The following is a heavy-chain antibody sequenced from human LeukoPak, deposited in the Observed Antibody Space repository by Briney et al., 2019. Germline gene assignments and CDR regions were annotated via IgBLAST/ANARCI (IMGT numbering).Heavy chain of an antibody. CDR3: ARTLRGVPDY. V-gene: IGHV1-18*01. J-gene: IGHJ4*02. D-gene: IGHD3-10*01. CDR2: ISAYNGDT. CDR1: RYTFTSYG. Sequence: SVKVSCKASRYTFTSYGISWLRQAPGQGLEWMGWISAYNGDTNYAQKLQGRVTMTTDTSTSTAYMELRSLRSDRTGVYYCARTLRGVPDYWGQGTLVTVSS.